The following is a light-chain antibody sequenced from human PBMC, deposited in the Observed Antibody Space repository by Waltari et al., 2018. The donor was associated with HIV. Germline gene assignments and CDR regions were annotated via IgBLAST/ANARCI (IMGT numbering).Light chain of an antibody. J-gene: IGLJ1*01. CDR2: EVS. CDR3: CSYASGSTFV. V-gene: IGLV2-23*02. Sequence: QSALTPPASGSGSPGQSSTIHCTGTRSDSGSYDLVSWYQQHPGKAHKVMIYEVSKRPSGVSKRFSGSKSGNTASLIISGLQAEDEADYYCCSYASGSTFVFGTGTKVTVL. CDR1: RSDSGSYDL.